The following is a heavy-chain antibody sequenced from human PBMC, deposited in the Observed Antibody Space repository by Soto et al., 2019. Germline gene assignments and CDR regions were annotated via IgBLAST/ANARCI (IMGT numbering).Heavy chain of an antibody. J-gene: IGHJ4*02. V-gene: IGHV3-33*01. CDR2: IWYDGSNK. Sequence: ESGGGVVQPGRSLRLSCAASGFTFNNFGIHWVRQAPGKGLEWVAVIWYDGSNKFYADSVKGRFTISRDNSKNTLYLQMNSLRADDTAVYYCARAPDLYSGTYDFDYWGQGTLVTVSS. CDR3: ARAPDLYSGTYDFDY. CDR1: GFTFNNFG. D-gene: IGHD1-26*01.